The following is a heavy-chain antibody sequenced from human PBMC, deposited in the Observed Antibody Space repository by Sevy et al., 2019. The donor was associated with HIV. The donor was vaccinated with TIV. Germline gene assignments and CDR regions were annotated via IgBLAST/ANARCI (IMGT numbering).Heavy chain of an antibody. Sequence: KQSQTLSLTCAISGDSVSSNSAAWNWIRQSPSRGLEWLGRTYYRSKWYNDYAVSVKSRITINPDTSKNQFSLQLNSVTPEDTAVYYCAREPRSIAVAGLFDYWGQGTLVTVSS. CDR3: AREPRSIAVAGLFDY. CDR2: TYYRSKWYN. J-gene: IGHJ4*02. CDR1: GDSVSSNSAA. V-gene: IGHV6-1*01. D-gene: IGHD6-19*01.